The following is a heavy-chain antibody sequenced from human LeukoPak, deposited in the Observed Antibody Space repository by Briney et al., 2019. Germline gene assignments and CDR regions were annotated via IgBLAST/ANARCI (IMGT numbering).Heavy chain of an antibody. CDR2: IGGSGIST. Sequence: GGSLRLSCAASGFTFSSYAMTWVRQAPGKGLEWVSAIGGSGISTYYADSVKGRFSISRDNSKNTRYVQMNSLRAEDTAVYYCVKPDYGSGINWGQGTLVTVSS. J-gene: IGHJ4*02. D-gene: IGHD3-10*01. V-gene: IGHV3-23*01. CDR1: GFTFSSYA. CDR3: VKPDYGSGIN.